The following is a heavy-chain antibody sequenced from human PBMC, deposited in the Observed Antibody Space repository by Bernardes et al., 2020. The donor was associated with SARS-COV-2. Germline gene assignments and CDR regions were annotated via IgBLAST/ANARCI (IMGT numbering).Heavy chain of an antibody. CDR2: IKQDGSET. Sequence: GGSLRLSCAASGFTSSSYWMNWVRQAPGKGLEWVANIKQDGSETYYVDSVKGRFTISRDNAKNSLYLQMNSLRVEDTAVYYCATGSLKFWGQGTLVTVSS. CDR1: GFTSSSYW. J-gene: IGHJ4*02. CDR3: ATGSLKF. V-gene: IGHV3-7*01.